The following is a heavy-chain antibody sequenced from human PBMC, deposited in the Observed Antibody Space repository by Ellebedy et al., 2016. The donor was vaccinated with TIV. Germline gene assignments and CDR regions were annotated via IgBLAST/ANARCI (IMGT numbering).Heavy chain of an antibody. CDR3: ARVWAVVPPAMGPQGWANHYYYYYMDV. CDR1: GGSISSGGYH. J-gene: IGHJ6*03. Sequence: SETLSLTXTVSGGSISSGGYHWSWIRQRPGKGLEWIGYIYYSGTTYYNPSLKSRVSISVDTSKNQFSLKLRSLTAADTAVYYCARVWAVVPPAMGPQGWANHYYYYYMDVWGKGTTVTVSS. CDR2: IYYSGTT. D-gene: IGHD2-2*01. V-gene: IGHV4-31*03.